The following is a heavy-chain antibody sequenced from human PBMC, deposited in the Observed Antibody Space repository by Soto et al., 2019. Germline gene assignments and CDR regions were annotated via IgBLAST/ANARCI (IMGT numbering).Heavy chain of an antibody. CDR3: AKGGPTFLNWFGP. CDR1: GFTFSSYA. V-gene: IGHV3-23*01. J-gene: IGHJ5*02. CDR2: ISNSGHSA. D-gene: IGHD5-12*01. Sequence: GGSLRLSCAASGFTFSSYAMNWVRQAPGKGLEWISVISNSGHSAYYANSVKGRFTISRDNSKNTLYLQIKSLRAEDTAAYYCAKGGPTFLNWFGPWGQGTLVTVSS.